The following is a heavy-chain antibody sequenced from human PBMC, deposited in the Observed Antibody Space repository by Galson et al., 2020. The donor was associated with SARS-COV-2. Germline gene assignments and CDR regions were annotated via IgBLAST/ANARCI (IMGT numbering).Heavy chain of an antibody. J-gene: IGHJ4*02. CDR1: GFMFSAYG. V-gene: IGHV3-30-3*01. CDR2: TSYDGSNT. D-gene: IGHD3-10*01. Sequence: GGSLSLSCAASGFMFSAYGLHWVRQAPGKGLEWVAVTSYDGSNTFYADSVKGRFTISRDNFKNTPSVEINRLRPEDTAVYYCARASGSGSYYFPPGDYWGQGTLVTVSS. CDR3: ARASGSGSYYFPPGDY.